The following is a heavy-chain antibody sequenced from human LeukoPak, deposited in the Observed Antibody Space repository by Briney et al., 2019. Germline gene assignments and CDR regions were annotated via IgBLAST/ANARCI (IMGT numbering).Heavy chain of an antibody. V-gene: IGHV3-15*01. J-gene: IGHJ4*02. D-gene: IGHD5-12*01. CDR1: GFTFTNAW. CDR2: IKSQTDGGTV. CDR3: AKYQGYADY. Sequence: GGSLRLSCVASGFTFTNAWMTWVRQAPGKGLEWVGRIKSQTDGGTVDYAAPVKGRFAISRDDSANTLYLQLNSLKTEDTAVYYCAKYQGYADYWGQGTLDTVSS.